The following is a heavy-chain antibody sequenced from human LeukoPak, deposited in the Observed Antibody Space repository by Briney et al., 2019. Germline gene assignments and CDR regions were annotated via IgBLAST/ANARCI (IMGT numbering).Heavy chain of an antibody. J-gene: IGHJ4*02. CDR3: ARDWFHAIDY. CDR2: ISSRSSYI. CDR1: GFNFSTYS. Sequence: GGSLRLSCAASGFNFSTYSMNWVRQAPGKGLEWLSSISSRSSYIYYADSVKGRFTISRDNAKNSLYLQMNSLRAEDTAVYYCARDWFHAIDYWGQGTLVTVSS. D-gene: IGHD2/OR15-2a*01. V-gene: IGHV3-21*01.